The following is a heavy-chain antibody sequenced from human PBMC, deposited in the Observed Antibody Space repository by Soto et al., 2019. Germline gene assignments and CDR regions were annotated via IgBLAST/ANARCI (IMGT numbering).Heavy chain of an antibody. D-gene: IGHD2-2*01. CDR3: ASGDCTISSCYASFEY. Sequence: GASLKVSCKASGNTVPNYAIHWVRQAPGQRLEWMGWINGGNGNTYYSEHFQGRVTFTRDTSAGTVYMQLSSVTAEDTAVYYCASGDCTISSCYASFEYWGQGSLVTVSS. V-gene: IGHV1-3*01. CDR2: INGGNGNT. J-gene: IGHJ4*02. CDR1: GNTVPNYA.